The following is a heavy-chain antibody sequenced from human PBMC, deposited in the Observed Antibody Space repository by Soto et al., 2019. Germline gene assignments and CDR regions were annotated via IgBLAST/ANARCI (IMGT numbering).Heavy chain of an antibody. CDR3: ARRYGYYFDY. CDR2: ISHSGTT. CDR1: GGSFTGYY. D-gene: IGHD3-9*01. J-gene: IGHJ4*02. V-gene: IGHV4-34*01. Sequence: PSETLSLTCAVNGGSFTGYYGAWIRQSPEKGLEWIGEISHSGTTKYNPSLKSRVTISVDTSKNQFSLKLSSVTAADTAVYYCARRYGYYFDYWGQGTLVTVSS.